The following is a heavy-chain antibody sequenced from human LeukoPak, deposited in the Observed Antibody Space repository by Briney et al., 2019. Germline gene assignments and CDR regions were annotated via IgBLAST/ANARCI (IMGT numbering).Heavy chain of an antibody. Sequence: SETLSLTCTVSGGSISSYYWSWIRQPPGKGLEWIGYIYYSGSTYYNPSLKSRVTISVDTSKNQFSLKLSSVTAADTAVYYCARDYNGYCSSTSCYNWFDPWGQGTLVSVSS. CDR2: IYYSGST. CDR3: ARDYNGYCSSTSCYNWFDP. CDR1: GGSISSYY. D-gene: IGHD2-2*01. J-gene: IGHJ5*02. V-gene: IGHV4-30-4*08.